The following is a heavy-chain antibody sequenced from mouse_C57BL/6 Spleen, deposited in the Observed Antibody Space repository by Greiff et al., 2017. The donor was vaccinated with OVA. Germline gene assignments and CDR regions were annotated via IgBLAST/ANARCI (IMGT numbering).Heavy chain of an antibody. CDR1: GYTFTSYW. CDR3: ARLDYGNYGYFDY. Sequence: QVHVKQPGAELVMPGASVKLSCKASGYTFTSYWMHWVKQRPGQGLEWIGEIDPSDSYTNYNQKFKGKSTLTVDKSSSTAYMQLSSLTSEDSAVYYCARLDYGNYGYFDYWGQGTTLTVSS. J-gene: IGHJ2*01. CDR2: IDPSDSYT. V-gene: IGHV1-69*01. D-gene: IGHD2-1*01.